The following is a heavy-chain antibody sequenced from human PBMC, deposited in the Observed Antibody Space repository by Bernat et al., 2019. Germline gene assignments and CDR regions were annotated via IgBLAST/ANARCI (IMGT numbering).Heavy chain of an antibody. J-gene: IGHJ6*02. CDR3: AKDSSGYYYYGMDV. V-gene: IGHV3-30*18. CDR1: GFTFSSYG. CDR2: ISYDGSNK. D-gene: IGHD6-19*01. Sequence: QVQLVESGGGVVQPGRSLRLSCAASGFTFSSYGMHWVRQAPGKGLEWVAVISYDGSNKYYADSVKGRFTISRDNSKNTLYLQMNSLRAEDTAVYYCAKDSSGYYYYGMDVWGQGTMVTVSS.